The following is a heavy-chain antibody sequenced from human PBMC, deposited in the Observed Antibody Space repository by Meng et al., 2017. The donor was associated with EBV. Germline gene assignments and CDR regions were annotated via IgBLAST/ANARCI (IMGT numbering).Heavy chain of an antibody. Sequence: QVQWQQVGAEVKKPGSSGQVSCRTSGGPFRSDAVSWVRQAPGQGLEWMGGLIPMSGAPHYAQKFQDRVTIIADESTSTHSMELNNLRFEDTAMYYCASESGRGFTPDYWGQGTLVTVSS. CDR3: ASESGRGFTPDY. CDR1: GGPFRSDA. V-gene: IGHV1-69*01. CDR2: LIPMSGAP. J-gene: IGHJ4*02. D-gene: IGHD3-10*01.